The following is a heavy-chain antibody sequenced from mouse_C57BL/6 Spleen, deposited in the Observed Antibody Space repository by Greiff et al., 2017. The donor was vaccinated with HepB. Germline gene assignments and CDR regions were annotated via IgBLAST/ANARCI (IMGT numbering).Heavy chain of an antibody. CDR3: ARPHYYGSSPHWYFDV. V-gene: IGHV7-1*01. CDR1: GFTFSDFY. CDR2: SRNKANDYTT. J-gene: IGHJ1*03. D-gene: IGHD1-1*01. Sequence: EVMLVESGGGLVQSGRSLRLSCATSGFTFSDFYMEWVRQAPGKGLEWIAASRNKANDYTTEYSASVKGRFIVSRDTSQSILYLQMNALRAEDTAIYYCARPHYYGSSPHWYFDVWGTGTTVTVSS.